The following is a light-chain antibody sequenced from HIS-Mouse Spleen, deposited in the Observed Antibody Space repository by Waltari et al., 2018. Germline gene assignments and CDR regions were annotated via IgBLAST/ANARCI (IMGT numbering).Light chain of an antibody. V-gene: IGLV2-14*03. CDR1: SSDVCGSNY. Sequence: QSALTQPASVSGSPGQSITISCTGTSSDVCGSNYVSLYQQHPGKAPKLMIYDVSNRPSGVSNRFSGSKSGNTASLTISGLQAEDEADYYCSSYTSSSFNVVFGGGTKLTVL. CDR2: DVS. CDR3: SSYTSSSFNVV. J-gene: IGLJ2*01.